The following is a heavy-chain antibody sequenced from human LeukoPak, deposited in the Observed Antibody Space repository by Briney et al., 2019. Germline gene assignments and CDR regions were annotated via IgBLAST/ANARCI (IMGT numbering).Heavy chain of an antibody. CDR1: GFTFSSYS. J-gene: IGHJ4*02. CDR2: ISSSSSYI. D-gene: IGHD2-15*01. CDR3: ARETGGSGSWYFDY. V-gene: IGHV3-21*01. Sequence: GGSLRLSCAASGFTFSSYSMNWVRQAPGKGLEWVSSISSSSSYIYYADSVKGRFTISRDNAKNTLYLQMNSLRTEDTAVYYCARETGGSGSWYFDYWGQGTLLTVSS.